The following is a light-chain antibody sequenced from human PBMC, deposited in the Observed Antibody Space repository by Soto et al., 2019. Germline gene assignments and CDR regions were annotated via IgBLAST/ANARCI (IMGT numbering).Light chain of an antibody. CDR1: QGISSY. CDR2: AAS. Sequence: AIRITQSPYSLSASTGDRVPLPCRASQGISSYLAWYQQKPGKAPKLLIYAASTLQSGVPSRFSGSGSGTDFTLTISCLQSEDFATYYCQQYYSYPWTFGQGTKVDI. CDR3: QQYYSYPWT. V-gene: IGKV1-8*01. J-gene: IGKJ1*01.